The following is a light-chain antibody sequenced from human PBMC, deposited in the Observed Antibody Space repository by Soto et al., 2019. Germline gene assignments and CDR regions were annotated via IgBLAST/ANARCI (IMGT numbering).Light chain of an antibody. CDR3: QQYNNWPPT. Sequence: EIVMTQSPATLSVSPGERATLSCRASQSVNSNLAWYQQKPGQAPRLLIYGASTRATSIPARFSGSGSGTEFTLTISSLQSEDFAVYYCQQYNNWPPTFGQGTKVDI. CDR1: QSVNSN. CDR2: GAS. V-gene: IGKV3-15*01. J-gene: IGKJ1*01.